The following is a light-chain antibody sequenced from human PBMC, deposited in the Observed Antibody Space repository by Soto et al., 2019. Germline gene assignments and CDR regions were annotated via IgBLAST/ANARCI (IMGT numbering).Light chain of an antibody. CDR3: QQGDIWPWT. CDR2: SAS. V-gene: IGKV3D-20*02. Sequence: ELTQSPGTLSLSPGERVTLSCRASQSVASSYLAGYQQKPGRAPRLLFYSASSRATGIPDRFSGSGSGTEITPTISSLPSEDFATYYCQQGDIWPWTFGQGTKVDIK. J-gene: IGKJ1*01. CDR1: QSVASSY.